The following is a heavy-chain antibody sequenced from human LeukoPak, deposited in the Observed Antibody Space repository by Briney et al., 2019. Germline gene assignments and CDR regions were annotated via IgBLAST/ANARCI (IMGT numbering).Heavy chain of an antibody. D-gene: IGHD2-21*01. CDR2: IYPRDSDT. CDR3: ARRLYCGGDSCAIDY. CDR1: GYSFISYW. V-gene: IGHV5-51*01. J-gene: IGHJ4*02. Sequence: PGESLKISCKGSGYSFISYWIGWVRQMPGKGLEWMGIIYPRDSDTRYSPSFQGQVTISADKSISTAYLQWSSLKASDTAMYYCARRLYCGGDSCAIDYWGQGTLVTVSS.